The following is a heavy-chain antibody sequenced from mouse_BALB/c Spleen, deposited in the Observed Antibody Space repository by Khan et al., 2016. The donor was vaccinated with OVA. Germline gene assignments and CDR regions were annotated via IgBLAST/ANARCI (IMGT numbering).Heavy chain of an antibody. D-gene: IGHD1-1*02. V-gene: IGHV3-2*02. Sequence: EVQLQESGPGLVKPSQSLSLTCTVTGYSITSDYAWNLIRQFPGNKLEWMGYISYSGNTKYTPSLKSRISFTRDTSKNQFFLQLNFVTIEDTATXWCAKSQGGEFDYWGQGTTLTVSS. CDR2: ISYSGNT. CDR1: GYSITSDYA. CDR3: AKSQGGEFDY. J-gene: IGHJ2*01.